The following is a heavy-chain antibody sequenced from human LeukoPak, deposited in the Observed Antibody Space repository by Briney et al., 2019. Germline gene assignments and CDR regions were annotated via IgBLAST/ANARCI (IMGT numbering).Heavy chain of an antibody. Sequence: GGSLRLSCSASGFTFEDYGMHWIRQAPGKGLEWVSSISWSSGTTAYADSVKGRFTISRDNAKNSLYLQMKSLRAEDTALYYCAKGSTLSYSGTWCDYWGQGTLVTVSS. CDR1: GFTFEDYG. J-gene: IGHJ4*02. V-gene: IGHV3-9*01. D-gene: IGHD6-13*01. CDR2: ISWSSGTT. CDR3: AKGSTLSYSGTWCDY.